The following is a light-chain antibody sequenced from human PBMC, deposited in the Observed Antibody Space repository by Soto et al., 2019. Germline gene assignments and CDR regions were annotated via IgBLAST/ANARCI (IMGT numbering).Light chain of an antibody. CDR3: NSYTSSSTYV. Sequence: QSVLTQPASVSGSPGQSITISCTGTSSDVGGFNYVSWYQQHPGKAPKLMIYDVTNRPSGVSYRFSGSKSGTTASLTISGLQDEDEAEYYCNSYTSSSTYVFGTGTKLTVL. V-gene: IGLV2-14*03. CDR2: DVT. J-gene: IGLJ1*01. CDR1: SSDVGGFNY.